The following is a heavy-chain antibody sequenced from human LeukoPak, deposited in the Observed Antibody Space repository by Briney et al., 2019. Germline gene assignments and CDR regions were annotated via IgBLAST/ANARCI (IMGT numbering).Heavy chain of an antibody. D-gene: IGHD2-15*01. CDR1: GYTFTGYY. Sequence: ASVTVSCKASGYTFTGYYMHWVRQPPGQGLEWQGWINPNSGGTNYAQKYQGRVTMTRDTSISTAYMELSRLRSDDTAVYYCARGLRGEYCSGGSCLNMDVWGKGTTVTISS. V-gene: IGHV1-2*02. J-gene: IGHJ6*03. CDR2: INPNSGGT. CDR3: ARGLRGEYCSGGSCLNMDV.